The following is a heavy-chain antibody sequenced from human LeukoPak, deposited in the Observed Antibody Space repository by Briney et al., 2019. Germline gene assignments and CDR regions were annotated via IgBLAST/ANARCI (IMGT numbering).Heavy chain of an antibody. D-gene: IGHD6-19*01. J-gene: IGHJ4*02. CDR2: IYYSGST. CDR1: GGSISSYY. CDR3: ARDGGWGLDY. Sequence: SETLSLTCTVSGGSISSYYWSWIRQPPGKGLEWIGYIYYSGSTNYKPSLKSRVTISVDRSKNQFSLKLSSVTAADTAVYYCARDGGWGLDYWGQGTLVTVSS. V-gene: IGHV4-59*12.